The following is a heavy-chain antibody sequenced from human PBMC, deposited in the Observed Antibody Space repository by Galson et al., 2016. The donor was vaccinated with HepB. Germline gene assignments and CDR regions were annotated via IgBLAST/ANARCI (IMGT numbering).Heavy chain of an antibody. CDR3: AKEATATTGAKPKRVWYFDP. D-gene: IGHD1-7*01. J-gene: IGHJ2*01. CDR2: MSDSGGST. Sequence: SLRLSCAASGFTLSSSAMSWVRQAPGKGLEWVSAMSDSGGSTYYADSVKGRFTISRDDATNSLYLQMNSLRDEDTVVYYCAKEATATTGAKPKRVWYFDPWGRGTLVTVSS. V-gene: IGHV3-23*01. CDR1: GFTLSSSA.